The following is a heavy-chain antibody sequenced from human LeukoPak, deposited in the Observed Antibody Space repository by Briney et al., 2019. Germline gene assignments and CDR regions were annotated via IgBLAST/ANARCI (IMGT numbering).Heavy chain of an antibody. CDR2: IYTSGST. J-gene: IGHJ5*02. D-gene: IGHD3-10*01. V-gene: IGHV4-61*02. CDR1: GGSISSGSYY. CDR3: ARGVGGSASYYNIIVEPDEQPEPKNWFDP. Sequence: SQTLSLTCTVSGGSISSGSYYWSWIRQPAGKGLEWIGRIYTSGSTNYNPSLKSRVTISVDTSKNQFSLKLSSVTAADTAVYYCARGVGGSASYYNIIVEPDEQPEPKNWFDPWGQGTLVTVSS.